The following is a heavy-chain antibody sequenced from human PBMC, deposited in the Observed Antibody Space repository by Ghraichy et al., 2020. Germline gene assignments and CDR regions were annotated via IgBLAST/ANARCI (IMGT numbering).Heavy chain of an antibody. CDR3: ARDASFLGSGSYTHIAPLDY. CDR2: ISAYNGNT. D-gene: IGHD1-26*01. J-gene: IGHJ4*02. CDR1: GYTFTSYS. V-gene: IGHV1-18*04. Sequence: ASVKVSCKASGYTFTSYSITWVRQAPGQGLEWMGWISAYNGNTKSAQKLQGRVTMTTDISTYTAHMELRSLRSDDTAVYYCARDASFLGSGSYTHIAPLDYWGQGTLVTVSS.